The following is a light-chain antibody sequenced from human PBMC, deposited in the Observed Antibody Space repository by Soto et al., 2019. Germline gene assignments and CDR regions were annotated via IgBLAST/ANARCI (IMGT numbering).Light chain of an antibody. J-gene: IGKJ2*01. CDR2: GGS. V-gene: IGKV3-20*01. CDR3: HQYGNSPFT. CDR1: QSVSGSK. Sequence: EIVLTQSPGPLSLSPGNRATLSCRASQSVSGSKLAWYQQRPGQAPRLLIYGGSSRATDIPARFSGSGSGTYSTLTFSRLEPEDFALYYCHQYGNSPFTFGQGTKLEIK.